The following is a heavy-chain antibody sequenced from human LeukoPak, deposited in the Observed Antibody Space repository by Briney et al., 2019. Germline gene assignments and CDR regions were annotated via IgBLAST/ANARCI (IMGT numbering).Heavy chain of an antibody. V-gene: IGHV3-20*04. Sequence: GGSLRLSCAASGFSFDDYGMSWVRQAPGKGLEWVSGIKWNGGSTGYADSVKGRFTISRDNVKNSLFLQMNSLRAEDTAVYYCARCGDGLPCDFDYWGQGTLVTVSS. CDR1: GFSFDDYG. CDR3: ARCGDGLPCDFDY. J-gene: IGHJ4*02. CDR2: IKWNGGST. D-gene: IGHD3-10*01.